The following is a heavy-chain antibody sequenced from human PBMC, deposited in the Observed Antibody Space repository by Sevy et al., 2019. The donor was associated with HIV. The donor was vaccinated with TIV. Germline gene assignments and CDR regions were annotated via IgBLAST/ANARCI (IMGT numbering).Heavy chain of an antibody. V-gene: IGHV4-61*01. CDR2: ISYSGST. D-gene: IGHD5-18*01. Sequence: GSLRLSCTVSGDSVSSGSYFWSWIRQPPGKGLEWIGYISYSGSTNYNPSLKSRVTISVDTSKKQFSLKLTSVTAADTAVYFCARGSRGYSYGWGQGTLVTVSS. CDR3: ARGSRGYSYG. J-gene: IGHJ4*02. CDR1: GDSVSSGSYF.